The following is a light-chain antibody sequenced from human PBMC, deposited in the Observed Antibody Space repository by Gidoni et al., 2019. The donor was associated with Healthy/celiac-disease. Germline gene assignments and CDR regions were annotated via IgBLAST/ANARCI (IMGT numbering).Light chain of an antibody. CDR2: AAS. CDR1: QGIRND. V-gene: IGKV1-6*01. CDR3: LQDYNYPWT. Sequence: AIQITQSPSSLSASVGDRVTITCRASQGIRNDLGWYQQKPGKAPKLLIYAASSLQSGVPSRFSGSGSGTDFTLTISSLQPEDCATYYCLQDYNYPWTFXQXTKVEIK. J-gene: IGKJ1*01.